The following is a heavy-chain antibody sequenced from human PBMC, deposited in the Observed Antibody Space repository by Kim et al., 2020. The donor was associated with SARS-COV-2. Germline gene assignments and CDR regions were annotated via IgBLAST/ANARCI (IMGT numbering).Heavy chain of an antibody. D-gene: IGHD6-19*01. Sequence: TPSLTSRVTISVHTSKNQFSLKLSSVTAADTAVYYCARAYSSGWYLSLGYWDQGTLVTVSS. V-gene: IGHV4-59*01. J-gene: IGHJ4*02. CDR3: ARAYSSGWYLSLGY.